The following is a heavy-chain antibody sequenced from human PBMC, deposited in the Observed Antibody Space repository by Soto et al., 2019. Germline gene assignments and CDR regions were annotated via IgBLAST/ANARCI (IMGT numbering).Heavy chain of an antibody. Sequence: QVQLVQSGAEVKKPGSSVKVSCKASGGTFSSYAFSWVRQAPGLGLEYMGGIIPMFGSANYAQKFQGRVTITADESTSTAYMELSSLRSEDTAVYYCARAIYDSSGYPPDYWGQGTLVTVSS. J-gene: IGHJ4*02. CDR2: IIPMFGSA. D-gene: IGHD3-22*01. CDR3: ARAIYDSSGYPPDY. CDR1: GGTFSSYA. V-gene: IGHV1-69*12.